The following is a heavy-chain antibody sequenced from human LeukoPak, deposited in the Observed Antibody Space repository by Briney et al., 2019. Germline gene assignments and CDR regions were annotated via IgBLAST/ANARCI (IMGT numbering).Heavy chain of an antibody. V-gene: IGHV3-23*01. CDR2: ISGSGGST. CDR3: AKDLWSTSCYSFDY. J-gene: IGHJ4*02. Sequence: GGSLRLSCAASGFTFSSYAMHWVRQAPGKGLEWVSAISGSGGSTYYADSVKGRFTISRDNSKNTLYLQMNSLRAEDTAVYYCAKDLWSTSCYSFDYWGQGTLVTVSS. D-gene: IGHD2-2*01. CDR1: GFTFSSYA.